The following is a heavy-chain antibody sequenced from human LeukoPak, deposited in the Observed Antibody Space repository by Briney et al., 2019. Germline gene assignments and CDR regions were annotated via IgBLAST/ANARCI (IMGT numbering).Heavy chain of an antibody. D-gene: IGHD6-19*01. CDR1: GGSISNYY. CDR3: GRLIDGWYVDS. J-gene: IGHJ4*02. CDR2: IYYRGTT. V-gene: IGHV4-59*08. Sequence: SETLSLTCTVSGGSISNYYWTWIRQPPGKGLEWIGYIYYRGTTNYNPSLNSRVTISLDTSKNQFSLKLSSVTAADTAVYYCGRLIDGWYVDSWGQGTLVTVSS.